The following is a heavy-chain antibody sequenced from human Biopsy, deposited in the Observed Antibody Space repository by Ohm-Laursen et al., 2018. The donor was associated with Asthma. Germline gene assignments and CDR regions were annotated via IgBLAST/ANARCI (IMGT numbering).Heavy chain of an antibody. V-gene: IGHV1-69*01. D-gene: IGHD2-2*01. J-gene: IGHJ4*02. CDR2: INPVFGTT. CDR3: ARKAGSCISRTCYALDF. Sequence: SSVKVSCKSLGGTFTTYVIDWVRQAPGQGLEWMGGINPVFGTTTYPQKFQDRVTITADDSTSTVYMELSSLRSEDTAVYYCARKAGSCISRTCYALDFWGQGTLVTVSS. CDR1: GGTFTTYV.